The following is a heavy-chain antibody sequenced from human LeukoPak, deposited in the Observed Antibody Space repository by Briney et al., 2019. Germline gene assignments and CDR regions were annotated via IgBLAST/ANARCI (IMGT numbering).Heavy chain of an antibody. V-gene: IGHV3-7*01. CDR2: IKQDGSEK. Sequence: AGGSLRLSCAASGFTFSSYWMSWVRQAPGKGLEWVANIKQDGSEKYYVDSVKGRFTISRDNAKNSLYLQMNSLRAEDTAVYYCARVEVTMVRGVIPTYYMDVWGKGTTVTIPS. CDR3: ARVEVTMVRGVIPTYYMDV. D-gene: IGHD3-10*01. CDR1: GFTFSSYW. J-gene: IGHJ6*03.